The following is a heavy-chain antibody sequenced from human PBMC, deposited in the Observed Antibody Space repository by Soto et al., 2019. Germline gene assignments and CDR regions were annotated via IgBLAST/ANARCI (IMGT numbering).Heavy chain of an antibody. D-gene: IGHD1-1*01. Sequence: QVQLQQWGAGLLKPSETLSLTCAVYGGFVSSGSYYWSWIRQPPEKGLEWIGEMSHSGGTHFNPSLKSRVIISVDTSKNQFSLKMSSVTAADTALYYCARVGRGTATTVVDAFDIWGPGTMVTVSS. V-gene: IGHV4-34*01. CDR1: GGFVSSGSYY. J-gene: IGHJ3*02. CDR2: MSHSGGT. CDR3: ARVGRGTATTVVDAFDI.